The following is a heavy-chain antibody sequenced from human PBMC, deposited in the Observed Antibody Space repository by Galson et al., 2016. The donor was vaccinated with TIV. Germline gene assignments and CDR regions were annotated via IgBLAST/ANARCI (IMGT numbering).Heavy chain of an antibody. J-gene: IGHJ3*02. D-gene: IGHD1-26*01. CDR3: ARVDYVIVGLKGHDGLDK. V-gene: IGHV3-48*01. Sequence: SLRHSCAASGLIFSTYGINWVRQAPGKGLEWVSYIGRISSTIYYADAVTGRFTISRDKAKKSLYLQMNSLIAEDTAVYYCARVDYVIVGLKGHDGLDKWGQGTMVTVSS. CDR1: GLIFSTYG. CDR2: IGRISSTI.